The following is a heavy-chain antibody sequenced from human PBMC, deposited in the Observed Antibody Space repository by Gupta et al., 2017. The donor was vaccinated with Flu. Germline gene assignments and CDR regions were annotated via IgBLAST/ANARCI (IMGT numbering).Heavy chain of an antibody. J-gene: IGHJ3*02. CDR2: IHLAGST. V-gene: IGHV4-4*02. CDR3: ARHWGYAFDI. D-gene: IGHD7-27*01. Sequence: WTWVRQPPRKGLEWIGQIHLAGSTLYNPSLKSRVTISVDKSKNQFTLTVTSVTAADTAIYYCARHWGYAFDIWGQGTVVTVSS.